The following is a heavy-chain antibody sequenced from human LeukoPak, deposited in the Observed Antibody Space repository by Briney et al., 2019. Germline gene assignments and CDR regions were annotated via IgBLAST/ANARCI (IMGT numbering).Heavy chain of an antibody. CDR1: GFTFSSYW. V-gene: IGHV3-7*01. D-gene: IGHD2-2*01. Sequence: QTGGSLRLSCAASGFTFSSYWMNWVRQAPGKGLEWVANINQDGSDKYYVDSVKGRFTTSRDNAKNSLYLQMNSLRAEDTAVYYCARDGYCSTTNCPRRGAYWGQGTLVTVSS. J-gene: IGHJ4*02. CDR2: INQDGSDK. CDR3: ARDGYCSTTNCPRRGAY.